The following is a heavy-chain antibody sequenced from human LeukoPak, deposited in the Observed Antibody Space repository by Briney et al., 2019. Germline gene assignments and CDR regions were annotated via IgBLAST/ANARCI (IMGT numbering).Heavy chain of an antibody. CDR1: GFTFSSYG. D-gene: IGHD3-3*01. CDR3: ANTEEAYDLWSGYGGIDAFDI. V-gene: IGHV3-30*02. Sequence: GGSLRLSCAASGFTFSSYGMHWVRQAPGKGLEWVAFIRYDGSNKYYADSVKGRFTISRDNSKNTLYLQMNSLRAEDTAVYYCANTEEAYDLWSGYGGIDAFDIWGQGTMVTVSS. CDR2: IRYDGSNK. J-gene: IGHJ3*02.